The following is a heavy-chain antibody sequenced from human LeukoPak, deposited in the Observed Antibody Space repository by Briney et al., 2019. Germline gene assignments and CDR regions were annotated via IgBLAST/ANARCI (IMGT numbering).Heavy chain of an antibody. CDR2: IRFDGSAK. V-gene: IGHV3-30*02. J-gene: IGHJ4*02. CDR1: EFTFSDLG. CDR3: AKDDGDYY. Sequence: SGGSLRLSCAASEFTFSDLGMHWVRQTPGKGLEWLAFIRFDGSAKFYADSVKGRFSISRDNSRNTLFLQMNSLRIEDTAVYHCAKDDGDYYWGQGTLVPVSS. D-gene: IGHD4-17*01.